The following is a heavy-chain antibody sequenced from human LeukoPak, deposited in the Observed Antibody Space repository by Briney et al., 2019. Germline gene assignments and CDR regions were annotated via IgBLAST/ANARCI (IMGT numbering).Heavy chain of an antibody. Sequence: PSETLSLTCSVSGYSIISGYHWAWIRQPPGKGLEWIGSIYRDGSTYYNPSLKSRITMSVDTSKNQFSLEVNSATAADTAVYYCATDEGWPTEYFQHWGQGTLVTVSS. CDR2: IYRDGST. CDR3: ATDEGWPTEYFQH. CDR1: GYSIISGYH. D-gene: IGHD6-19*01. J-gene: IGHJ1*01. V-gene: IGHV4-38-2*02.